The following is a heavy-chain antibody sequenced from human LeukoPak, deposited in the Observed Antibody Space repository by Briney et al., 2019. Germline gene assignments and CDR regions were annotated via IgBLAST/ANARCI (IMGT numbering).Heavy chain of an antibody. CDR3: ASWGIITMTPREDDAFDI. CDR1: GFTFSSYG. V-gene: IGHV3-30*02. Sequence: GGSLRLSCAASGFTFSSYGMHWVRQAPGKGLDWVAFIHHDGSNKYYADSVRGRFTISRDNSKNTLYLQMNSLRAEDTAVYYCASWGIITMTPREDDAFDIWGQGTMVTVSS. D-gene: IGHD3-22*01. CDR2: IHHDGSNK. J-gene: IGHJ3*02.